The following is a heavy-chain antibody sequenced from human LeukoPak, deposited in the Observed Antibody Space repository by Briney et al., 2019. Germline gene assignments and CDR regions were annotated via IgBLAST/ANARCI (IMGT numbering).Heavy chain of an antibody. CDR3: ARILDSAWGELGY. CDR1: GFIFSDSA. CDR2: IRIKANSYAT. D-gene: IGHD6-19*01. J-gene: IGHJ4*02. V-gene: IGHV3-73*01. Sequence: GGSLRLSCAASGFIFSDSAIHWVRQASGKGLEWVGRIRIKANSYATSYAGSVKGRFTISRDESRNTAYLQMNSLRAEDTAVYYCARILDSAWGELGYWGQGTLVTVSS.